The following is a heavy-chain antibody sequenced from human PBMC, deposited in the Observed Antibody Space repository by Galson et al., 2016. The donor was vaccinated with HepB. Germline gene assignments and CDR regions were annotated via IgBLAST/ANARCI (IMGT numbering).Heavy chain of an antibody. CDR3: GRGPNTVSSPGDY. J-gene: IGHJ4*02. V-gene: IGHV3-11*05. Sequence: SLRLSCAASGFTFSDSFMGWIRQAPGEGLEWISYISPSSSYTNYADSVKGRFTISRDNARNTLYLQMNSLRYDDTAIYFCGRGPNTVSSPGDYWGQGTRVTVSS. CDR2: ISPSSSYT. CDR1: GFTFSDSF. D-gene: IGHD4-17*01.